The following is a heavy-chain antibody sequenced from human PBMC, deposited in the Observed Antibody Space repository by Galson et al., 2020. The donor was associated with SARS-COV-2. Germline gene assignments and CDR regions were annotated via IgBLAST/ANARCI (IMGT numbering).Heavy chain of an antibody. D-gene: IGHD3-10*01. CDR3: ARGGGRWFPEGWFDP. V-gene: IGHV4-61*01. J-gene: IGHJ5*02. CDR2: VYQTGFT. CDR1: GASDIYKSYY. Sequence: SETLSLTCTVSGASDIYKSYYWSWIRRPPGKGLEWIGYVYQTGFTKYNPSLRSRVTISLDKINSQFSLKLTSVTGADTAVYYCARGGGRWFPEGWFDPWGQGTLVTVSS.